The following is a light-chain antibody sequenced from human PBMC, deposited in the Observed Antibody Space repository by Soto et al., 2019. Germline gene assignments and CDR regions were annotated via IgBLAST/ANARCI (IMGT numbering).Light chain of an antibody. CDR1: QSLDRDY. J-gene: IGKJ1*01. Sequence: TEGPCTMTASLGDRVTMTCRASQSLDRDYLAWYQQKPGKAPKLLIYKASSLESGVPSRFSGSGSGTEFTLTISSLQPDDFATYYCQQYNSYSRTFGQGTKVDIK. CDR3: QQYNSYSRT. CDR2: KAS. V-gene: IGKV1-5*03.